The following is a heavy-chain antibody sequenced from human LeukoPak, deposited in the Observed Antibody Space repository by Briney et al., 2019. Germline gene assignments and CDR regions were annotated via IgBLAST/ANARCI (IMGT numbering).Heavy chain of an antibody. D-gene: IGHD3-10*01. J-gene: IGHJ5*02. CDR1: GIMFSNYW. Sequence: GGSLRLSCAASGIMFSNYWMNWVRQAPGKGLEWVATIKGDGGEKYYVDSVKGRFTISRDNAKNSLSLQMSILRVEDTAVYYCARGGSGSSWGQGTLVTVSS. V-gene: IGHV3-7*04. CDR3: ARGGSGSS. CDR2: IKGDGGEK.